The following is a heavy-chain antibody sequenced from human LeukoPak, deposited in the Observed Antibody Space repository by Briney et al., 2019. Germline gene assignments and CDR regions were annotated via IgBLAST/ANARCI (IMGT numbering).Heavy chain of an antibody. D-gene: IGHD6-13*01. CDR1: GGSISSYY. V-gene: IGHV4-4*07. CDR2: IYTSGST. CDR3: ARVTYRSSWYEGDWFDP. Sequence: SETLSLTCTVSGGSISSYYWSWIRQPAGKGLEWIGRIYTSGSTNYNPSLKSRVTISVDTSKNQFSLKLSSVTAADTAVYYCARVTYRSSWYEGDWFDPWGQGTLVTVSS. J-gene: IGHJ5*02.